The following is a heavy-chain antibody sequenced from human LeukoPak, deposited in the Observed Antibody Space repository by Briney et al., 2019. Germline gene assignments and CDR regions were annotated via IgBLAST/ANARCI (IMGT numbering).Heavy chain of an antibody. CDR3: AKDRSSGYYYFLDPALVD. Sequence: AGGSLRLSCAASGFTFSSYGMSWVRQAPGKGLEWVSALSGTGGSTYYADSVKGRFTISRDNSKNTLFLQMNSLRAEDTAVYYCAKDRSSGYYYFLDPALVDWGQGSLVTVSS. V-gene: IGHV3-23*01. J-gene: IGHJ4*02. CDR2: LSGTGGST. D-gene: IGHD3-22*01. CDR1: GFTFSSYG.